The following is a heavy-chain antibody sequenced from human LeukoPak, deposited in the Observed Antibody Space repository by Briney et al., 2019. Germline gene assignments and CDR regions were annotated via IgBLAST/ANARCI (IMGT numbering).Heavy chain of an antibody. CDR1: GFTFSSYA. V-gene: IGHV3-23*01. J-gene: IGHJ4*02. Sequence: GGSLRLSCAASGFTFSSYAMSWVRQAPGKGLEWVSAISGSGGSTYYADSVKGRFTISRDNSKNTLYLQMNSLRAGDTAVYYCALRPYDSSGYFVYWGQGTLVTVSS. CDR2: ISGSGGST. CDR3: ALRPYDSSGYFVY. D-gene: IGHD3-22*01.